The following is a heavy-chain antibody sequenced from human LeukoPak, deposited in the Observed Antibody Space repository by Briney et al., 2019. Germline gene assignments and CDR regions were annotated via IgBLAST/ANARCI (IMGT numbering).Heavy chain of an antibody. CDR2: IRYDGSNE. CDR3: AKYSSSWFGWFDP. V-gene: IGHV3-30*02. D-gene: IGHD6-13*01. Sequence: GGSLRLSCAASGFTFSTYGMHWVRQAPGRGLEWVAFIRYDGSNEYYADSVKGRFTISRDNSKNTLYLQMNSLRAEDTAVYYCAKYSSSWFGWFDPWGQGTLVPVSS. CDR1: GFTFSTYG. J-gene: IGHJ5*02.